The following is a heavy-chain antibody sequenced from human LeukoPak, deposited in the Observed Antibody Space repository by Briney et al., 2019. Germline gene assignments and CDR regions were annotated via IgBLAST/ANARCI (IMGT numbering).Heavy chain of an antibody. CDR1: GFTFSSYG. V-gene: IGHV3-30*02. Sequence: GGSLRLSCAASGFTFSSYGMHWVRQAPGKGLEWVAFIRYDGSNKYYADSVKGRFTISRDNSKNTLYLQMNSLRAEDTAAYYCAKDHLGSIAAAGTLDYWGQGTLVTVSS. CDR3: AKDHLGSIAAAGTLDY. CDR2: IRYDGSNK. D-gene: IGHD6-13*01. J-gene: IGHJ4*02.